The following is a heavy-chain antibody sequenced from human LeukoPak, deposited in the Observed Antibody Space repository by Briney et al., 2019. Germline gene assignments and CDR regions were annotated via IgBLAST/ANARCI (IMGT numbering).Heavy chain of an antibody. CDR1: GYTFTSYD. V-gene: IGHV1-18*01. CDR2: ISAYNGNT. Sequence: ASVKVSCKASGYTFTSYDINWVRQATGQGLEWMGWISAYNGNTNYAQKLQGRVTMTTDTSTSTAYMELRSLRSDDTAVYYCARTAAVVPAAYNWFDPWGQGTLVTVSS. J-gene: IGHJ5*02. CDR3: ARTAAVVPAAYNWFDP. D-gene: IGHD2-2*01.